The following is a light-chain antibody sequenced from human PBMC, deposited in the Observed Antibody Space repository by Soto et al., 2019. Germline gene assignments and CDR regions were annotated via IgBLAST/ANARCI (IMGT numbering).Light chain of an antibody. V-gene: IGLV2-23*01. J-gene: IGLJ1*01. Sequence: QSALTQPAPVSGSPGQSITISCSGTRSDFGTYKLVSWYQQHPGRPPKLVIYEGTERPSGISNRFSASQSGSTASLTISGLQAGDEADYYCSSNADSTTYVFGTGTKVTVL. CDR1: RSDFGTYKL. CDR2: EGT. CDR3: SSNADSTTYV.